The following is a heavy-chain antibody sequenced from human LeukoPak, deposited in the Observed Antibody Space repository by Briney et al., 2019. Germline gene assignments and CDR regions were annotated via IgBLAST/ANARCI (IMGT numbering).Heavy chain of an antibody. CDR3: AKDRVGAILYFDY. CDR1: GFTFSSYA. Sequence: GGSLRLSCAASGFTFSSYAMSWIRQAPGKGLEWVSYISSSGSTIYYADSVKGRFTISRDNAKNSLYLQMNSLRAEDTAVYYCAKDRVGAILYFDYWGQGTLVTVSS. V-gene: IGHV3-11*01. D-gene: IGHD1-26*01. J-gene: IGHJ4*02. CDR2: ISSSGSTI.